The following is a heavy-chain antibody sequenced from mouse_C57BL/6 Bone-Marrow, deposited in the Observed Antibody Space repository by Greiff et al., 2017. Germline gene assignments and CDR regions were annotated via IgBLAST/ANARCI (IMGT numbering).Heavy chain of an antibody. CDR3: ARTEEDAMDY. CDR1: GFTFSDYG. J-gene: IGHJ4*01. Sequence: EVHLVESGGGLVKPGGSLKLSCAASGFTFSDYGMHWVRQAPEKGLEWVAYISSGSSTIYSADTVKGRFTISRDNAKNTLFLQMTSLRSEDTAMYYCARTEEDAMDYWGQGTSVTVSS. V-gene: IGHV5-17*01. CDR2: ISSGSSTI.